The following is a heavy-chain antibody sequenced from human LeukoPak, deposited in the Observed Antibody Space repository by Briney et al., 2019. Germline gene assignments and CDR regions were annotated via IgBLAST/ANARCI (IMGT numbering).Heavy chain of an antibody. V-gene: IGHV4-34*01. CDR2: INHSGTT. CDR1: GFTFSDYY. J-gene: IGHJ4*02. Sequence: GSLRLSCAASGFTFSDYYMSWIRQPPGKGLEWIGEINHSGTTKYNPSLKSRVTISVDTSKNQFSLKLSSVTAADTAVYYCARLTPYSGSPLGDYWGQGTLVTVSS. CDR3: ARLTPYSGSPLGDY. D-gene: IGHD1-26*01.